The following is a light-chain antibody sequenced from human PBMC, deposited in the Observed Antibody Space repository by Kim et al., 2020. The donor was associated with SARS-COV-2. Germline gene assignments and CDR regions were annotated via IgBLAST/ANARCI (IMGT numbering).Light chain of an antibody. Sequence: ASVGDRVTITCRASQGIRNDLGWYQQKPGKAPKLLIYAASSLQSGVPSRFSDSGSGTDFTLTISSLQPEDFATYYCLQDYNYPLTFGGGTKVDIK. CDR1: QGIRND. J-gene: IGKJ4*01. CDR3: LQDYNYPLT. CDR2: AAS. V-gene: IGKV1-6*01.